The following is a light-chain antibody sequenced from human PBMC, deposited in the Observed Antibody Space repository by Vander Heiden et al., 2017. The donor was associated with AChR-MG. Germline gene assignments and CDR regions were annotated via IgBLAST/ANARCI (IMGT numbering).Light chain of an antibody. J-gene: IGLJ1*01. CDR2: GNS. Sequence: QSVLTQPLPVSGAPGQRVTISCTAGSCNDGAGYDVHWYQQLPGTAPKLLIYGNSNRPSGVPDRFSGSKTGTSASLAITGLQAEDEADYYCQSYDSSLSGSYVFGTGTKVTVL. CDR3: QSYDSSLSGSYV. V-gene: IGLV1-40*01. CDR1: SCNDGAGYD.